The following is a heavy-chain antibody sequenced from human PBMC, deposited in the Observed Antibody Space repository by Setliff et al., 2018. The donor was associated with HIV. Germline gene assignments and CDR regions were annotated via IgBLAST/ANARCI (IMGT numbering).Heavy chain of an antibody. J-gene: IGHJ5*02. D-gene: IGHD3-10*01. Sequence: PSETLSLTCAVYGGSFSGYYWSWIRQPPGKGLEWIGEINHSGSTNYNPSLKSRVTISVDTSKNQFSLKLSTVTAADTAAYYCARVWSYGSGSLSPWGQGTLVTVS. CDR3: ARVWSYGSGSLSP. CDR2: INHSGST. CDR1: GGSFSGYY. V-gene: IGHV4-34*01.